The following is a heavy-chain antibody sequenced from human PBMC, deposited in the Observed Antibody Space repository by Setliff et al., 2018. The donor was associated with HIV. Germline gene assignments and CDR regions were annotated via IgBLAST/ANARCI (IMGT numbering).Heavy chain of an antibody. CDR1: GYTFTNYD. CDR3: ARDKSDIVGEVWLDP. Sequence: ASVKVSSKASGYTFTNYDINWVRQAPGHGLEWVGWMSPKSGYTDYAQKFQGRVTMTRNTSINTVYMELSSLNSEDTAVYYCARDKSDIVGEVWLDPWGQGTQVTVSS. CDR2: MSPKSGYT. D-gene: IGHD2-21*01. V-gene: IGHV1-8*01. J-gene: IGHJ5*02.